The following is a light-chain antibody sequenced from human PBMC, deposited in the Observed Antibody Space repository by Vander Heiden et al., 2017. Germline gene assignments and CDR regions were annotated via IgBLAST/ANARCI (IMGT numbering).Light chain of an antibody. CDR1: RSNIGRST. Sequence: QSVLTQPPSASGTPGQRVTISCSGSRSNIGRSTVNWYQQLPGTAPKLLIYTSKQRPSGVPDRVSGSKSGTSASLAISGLQSEDEADYYCAAWDDSLNGVVFGGGTKLTVL. V-gene: IGLV1-44*01. CDR3: AAWDDSLNGVV. J-gene: IGLJ2*01. CDR2: TSK.